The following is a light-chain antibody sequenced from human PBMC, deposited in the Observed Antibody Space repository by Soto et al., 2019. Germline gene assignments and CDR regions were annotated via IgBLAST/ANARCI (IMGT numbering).Light chain of an antibody. J-gene: IGKJ1*01. CDR2: GAS. CDR3: QHYGSSTWT. V-gene: IGKV3-20*01. CDR1: QSISSTY. Sequence: EIVLTQSPGTLSLSPGEGATLSCRASQSISSTYLAWYQQKPGQAPRLLIYGASSRATGIPDRFSGSGSGTDFTLTISRLEPEDFAVYYCQHYGSSTWTFGQGTEVEIK.